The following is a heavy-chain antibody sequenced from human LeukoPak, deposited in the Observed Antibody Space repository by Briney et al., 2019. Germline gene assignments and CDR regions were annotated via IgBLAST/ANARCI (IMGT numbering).Heavy chain of an antibody. Sequence: GKSLRLFCAASGFTFSSYAMHWVRQAPGKGLEWVSDISYDGSNKNCADSVKGRLTISRDKSKITVYLQMNSLRFEDTAMYYCARNWFDPWGQGTLVTVSS. CDR3: ARNWFDP. J-gene: IGHJ5*02. CDR2: ISYDGSNK. V-gene: IGHV3-30*14. CDR1: GFTFSSYA.